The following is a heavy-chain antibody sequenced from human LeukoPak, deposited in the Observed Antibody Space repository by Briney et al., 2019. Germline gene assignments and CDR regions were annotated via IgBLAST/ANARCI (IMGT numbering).Heavy chain of an antibody. V-gene: IGHV4-34*01. CDR1: GGSFSGYY. CDR2: INHSGST. Sequence: SETLSLTCAVYGGSFSGYYWNWIRQPPGKGLEWIWEINHSGSTNYNPSLKSRVTISVDTSKNQFSLKLSSVTAADTAVYYCASSPQRALDYWGQGTLVTVSS. J-gene: IGHJ4*02. CDR3: ASSPQRALDY.